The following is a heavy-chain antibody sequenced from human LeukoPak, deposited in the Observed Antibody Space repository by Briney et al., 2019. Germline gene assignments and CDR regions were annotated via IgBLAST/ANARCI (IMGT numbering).Heavy chain of an antibody. CDR3: AKDSSTYYDFWSGYSGGGYFDY. V-gene: IGHV3-23*01. CDR1: GFTFSSYW. CDR2: ISGSGGST. Sequence: GGSLRLSCAVSGFTFSSYWMSWVRQAPGKGLEWVSGISGSGGSTYYADSVKGRFTVSRDNSKNTLYLQMNSLRAEDTAVYYCAKDSSTYYDFWSGYSGGGYFDYWGQGTLVTVSS. J-gene: IGHJ4*02. D-gene: IGHD3-3*01.